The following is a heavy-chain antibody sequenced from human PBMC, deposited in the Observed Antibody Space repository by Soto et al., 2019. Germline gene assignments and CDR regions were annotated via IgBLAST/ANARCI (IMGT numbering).Heavy chain of an antibody. J-gene: IGHJ3*02. Sequence: SVKVSCKASGGTFSSYAISWVRQAPGQGLEWMGGSIPIFGTANYAQKFQGRVTITADKSTSTAYMELSSLRSEDTAVYYCASPIPPYYYDSSGPDDAFDIWGQGTIVTVSS. CDR2: SIPIFGTA. CDR1: GGTFSSYA. D-gene: IGHD3-22*01. CDR3: ASPIPPYYYDSSGPDDAFDI. V-gene: IGHV1-69*06.